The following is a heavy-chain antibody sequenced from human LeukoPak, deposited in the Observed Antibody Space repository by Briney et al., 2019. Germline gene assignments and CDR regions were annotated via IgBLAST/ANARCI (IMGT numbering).Heavy chain of an antibody. CDR2: IYYSGST. V-gene: IGHV4-39*01. Sequence: SETLSLTCNVSGGSTSSSTYYWGWLRQPPGKGLEWIGNIYYSGSTYYNPSLKSRLTISVDTSQRQFSLRLSSVTAADTGLYYCTRGSYDVLTGYSTLGEYWGQGALVTVSS. CDR1: GGSTSSSTYY. J-gene: IGHJ4*02. CDR3: TRGSYDVLTGYSTLGEY. D-gene: IGHD3-9*01.